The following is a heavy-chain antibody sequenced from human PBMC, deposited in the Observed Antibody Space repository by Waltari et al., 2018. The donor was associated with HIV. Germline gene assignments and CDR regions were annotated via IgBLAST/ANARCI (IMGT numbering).Heavy chain of an antibody. J-gene: IGHJ4*02. V-gene: IGHV1-69-2*01. CDR2: VEPEDGET. CDR1: GYTFTGYY. CDR3: ASLAAAVYFDA. Sequence: EVHLVQSGPEVKKPVATVKISCTVSGYTFTGYYIHWVREAPGKGLGGMGLVEPEDGETVDAEKFKGRLTISADTSAATVSFELTGLRSDDTAIYYCASLAAAVYFDAWGQGTPLSVSS. D-gene: IGHD6-13*01.